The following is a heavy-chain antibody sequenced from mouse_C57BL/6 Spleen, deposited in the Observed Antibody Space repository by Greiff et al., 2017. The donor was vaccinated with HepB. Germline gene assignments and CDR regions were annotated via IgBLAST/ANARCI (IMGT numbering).Heavy chain of an antibody. J-gene: IGHJ4*01. CDR2: IYPGSGST. CDR3: ARRGDSSGYVDAMDY. D-gene: IGHD3-2*02. V-gene: IGHV1-55*01. CDR1: GYTFTSYW. Sequence: QVQLQQPGAELVKPGASVKMSCKASGYTFTSYWITWVKQRPGQGLEWIGDIYPGSGSTNYNEKFKSKATLTVDTSSSTAYMQLSSLTSEDSAVYYCARRGDSSGYVDAMDYWGQGTSVTVSS.